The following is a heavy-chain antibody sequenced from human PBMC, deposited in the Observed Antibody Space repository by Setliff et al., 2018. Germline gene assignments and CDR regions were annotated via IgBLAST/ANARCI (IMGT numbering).Heavy chain of an antibody. CDR1: GGSISSSSYY. V-gene: IGHV4-39*07. J-gene: IGHJ4*02. Sequence: PSETLSLTCTVSGGSISSSSYYWGWIRQPPGTGLEWIGSIYYSGSTYYNPSLKSRVTISVDTSKNQFSLKLSSVTAADTAVYYCARRETHYNFWSGYYAYWGQGTLVTVSS. D-gene: IGHD3-3*01. CDR3: ARRETHYNFWSGYYAY. CDR2: IYYSGST.